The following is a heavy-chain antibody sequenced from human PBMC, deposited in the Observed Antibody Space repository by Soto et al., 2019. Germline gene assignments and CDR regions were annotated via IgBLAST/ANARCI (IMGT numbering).Heavy chain of an antibody. J-gene: IGHJ6*02. Sequence: GSLRLSCAASGFTFSSYGMHWVRQAPGQGLEWVALISYDGSNKYYADSVTGRFTISRDNSKNTLYLQMNSLRAEDTAVYYCAKDAPIGYCSGGSCNRPRRLSYGMDVWGQGTTVTVSS. D-gene: IGHD2-15*01. CDR3: AKDAPIGYCSGGSCNRPRRLSYGMDV. CDR1: GFTFSSYG. V-gene: IGHV3-30*18. CDR2: ISYDGSNK.